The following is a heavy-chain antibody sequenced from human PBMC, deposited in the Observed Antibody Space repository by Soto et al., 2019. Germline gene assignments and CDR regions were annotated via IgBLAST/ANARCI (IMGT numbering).Heavy chain of an antibody. CDR2: ISPNGQGI. Sequence: EVQLLESGGGLVQPGGSLRLSCAASGFTLNNYGMSWVRQAPGKGLEWVSAISPNGQGIYYADSVKGRFIISKDNSKNTVFLHMDSLTADDTAVYYCGKDRGYPRDYCHYWGQGTLVTVSS. J-gene: IGHJ4*02. D-gene: IGHD6-13*01. CDR1: GFTLNNYG. V-gene: IGHV3-23*01. CDR3: GKDRGYPRDYCHY.